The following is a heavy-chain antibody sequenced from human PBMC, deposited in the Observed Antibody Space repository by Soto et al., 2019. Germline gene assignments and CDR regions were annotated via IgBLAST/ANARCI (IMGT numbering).Heavy chain of an antibody. J-gene: IGHJ4*02. V-gene: IGHV3-48*01. Sequence: EVQLVESGGGLVQPGGSLRLSCAASGFTFSSYSMNWVRQAPGKGLEWVSYISSSSSTIYYADSVKGRFTISRDNAKNSLDLQMNSLRAEDTAVYYCARDPLLTGYYTLFDYWGQGTLVTVSS. CDR1: GFTFSSYS. D-gene: IGHD3-9*01. CDR3: ARDPLLTGYYTLFDY. CDR2: ISSSSSTI.